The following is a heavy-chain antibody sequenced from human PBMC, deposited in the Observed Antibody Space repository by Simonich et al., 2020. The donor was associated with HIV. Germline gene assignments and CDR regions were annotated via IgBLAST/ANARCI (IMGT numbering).Heavy chain of an antibody. Sequence: EVQLVESGGGLVQLGRSLRLSCAASGFTFDDFAMQWVRQAPGKGLEGDSGMSWNSSSIGYADSVKGRFTISRDNAKNSLYLQMNSLRAEDTALYYCAKDKGAYYGSGSPVYWGQGTLVTVSS. CDR1: GFTFDDFA. CDR3: AKDKGAYYGSGSPVY. D-gene: IGHD3-10*01. CDR2: MSWNSSSI. V-gene: IGHV3-9*01. J-gene: IGHJ4*02.